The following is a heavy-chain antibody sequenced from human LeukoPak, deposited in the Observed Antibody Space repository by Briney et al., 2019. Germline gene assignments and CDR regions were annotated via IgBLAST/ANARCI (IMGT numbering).Heavy chain of an antibody. CDR1: GGSFSDYY. J-gene: IGHJ4*02. V-gene: IGHV4-34*01. Sequence: SETLSLTCAVYGGSFSDYYWSLIRQPPGKGLEWIGEVNHSGSTNYNPSLKSRVTISVDPSRNQFSLKLSSVTAADTAVYYCAGAPNPYYFDYWGQGTLVTVSS. CDR2: VNHSGST. CDR3: AGAPNPYYFDY.